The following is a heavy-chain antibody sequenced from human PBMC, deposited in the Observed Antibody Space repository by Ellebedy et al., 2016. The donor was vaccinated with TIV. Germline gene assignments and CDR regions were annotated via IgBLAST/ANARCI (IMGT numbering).Heavy chain of an antibody. V-gene: IGHV1-2*02. D-gene: IGHD3-16*01. CDR3: AREGDLPRGNWFDP. CDR2: INPNSGGT. CDR1: GYMFTDYY. Sequence: ASVKVSXXASGYMFTDYYMHWVRQAPGQGLEWMGWINPNSGGTNYAQKFQGRVTMTRDTSISTAYMEPSRVRSDDTAMYYCAREGDLPRGNWFDPWGQGTLVTVSS. J-gene: IGHJ5*02.